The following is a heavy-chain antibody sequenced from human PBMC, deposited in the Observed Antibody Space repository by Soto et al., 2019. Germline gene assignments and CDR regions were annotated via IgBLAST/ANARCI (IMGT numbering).Heavy chain of an antibody. CDR3: ARRPYHYDATKGGGEFP. CDR1: GFSFANSW. Sequence: EVQLVESGGGLVQPGGSLRLSCTASGFSFANSWLHWVRQFPGKGLEWVSRINIDGSNAHYACSVRGRFTISRDNGKHSLYLQMDNVRAGDTAVYFCARRPYHYDATKGGGEFPWGQGTLVTVSS. V-gene: IGHV3-74*01. CDR2: INIDGSNA. D-gene: IGHD3-22*01. J-gene: IGHJ5*02.